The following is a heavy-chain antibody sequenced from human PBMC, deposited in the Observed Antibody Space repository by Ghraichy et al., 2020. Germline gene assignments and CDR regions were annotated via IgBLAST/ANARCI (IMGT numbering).Heavy chain of an antibody. CDR1: GGSISSYY. D-gene: IGHD3-3*01. J-gene: IGHJ6*02. V-gene: IGHV4-4*07. CDR3: ARGEWGDFWSGYYNYYYGMDV. Sequence: SETLSLTCTVSGGSISSYYWSWIRQPAGKGLEWIGRIYTSGSTNYNPSLKSRVTMSVDTSKNQFSLKLSSVTAADTAVYYCARGEWGDFWSGYYNYYYGMDVWGQGTTVTVSS. CDR2: IYTSGST.